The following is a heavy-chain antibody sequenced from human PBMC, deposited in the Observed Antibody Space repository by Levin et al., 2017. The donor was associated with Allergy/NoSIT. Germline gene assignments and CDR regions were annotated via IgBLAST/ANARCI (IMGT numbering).Heavy chain of an antibody. V-gene: IGHV5-51*01. D-gene: IGHD6-6*01. CDR2: IYPGDSDT. CDR3: ARPAVYSSSQFYVDY. CDR1: GYSFTSYS. Sequence: GESLKISCKGSGYSFTSYSIGWVRQMPGKGLEWMGIIYPGDSDTGYSPSFQGQVTISADKSISTAYLQWSSLKASDTAIYYCARPAVYSSSQFYVDYWGQGTLVTVSS. J-gene: IGHJ4*02.